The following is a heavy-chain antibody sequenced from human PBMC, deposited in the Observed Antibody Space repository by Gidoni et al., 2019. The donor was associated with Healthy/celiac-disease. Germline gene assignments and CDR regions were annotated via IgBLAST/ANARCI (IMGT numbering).Heavy chain of an antibody. CDR2: IYIGGST. CDR1: GFTVSSNY. V-gene: IGHV3-66*01. J-gene: IGHJ4*02. D-gene: IGHD1-26*01. Sequence: EVQLVESGGGLVQPGGSLRLSCAASGFTVSSNYMSWVRSAPGKGLEWVSVIYIGGSTYDADSVKGRFTISRDNSKNTLYLQMNSLRAEDTAVYYCAREGGVGNYFDYWGQGTLFTVSS. CDR3: AREGGVGNYFDY.